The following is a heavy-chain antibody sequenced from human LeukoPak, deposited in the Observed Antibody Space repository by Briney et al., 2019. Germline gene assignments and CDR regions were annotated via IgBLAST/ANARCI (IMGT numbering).Heavy chain of an antibody. CDR2: IYSGGST. D-gene: IGHD3-3*01. V-gene: IGHV3-66*01. Sequence: PGGSLRLSCAASGFTVSSNYMSWVRQAPGKGLEWVSVIYSGGSTYYADSVKGRFTISRDNSKNTLYLQMNSLRAEDTAVYYCARGQYDSYYYGMDVWGQGTTVTVSS. J-gene: IGHJ6*02. CDR3: ARGQYDSYYYGMDV. CDR1: GFTVSSNY.